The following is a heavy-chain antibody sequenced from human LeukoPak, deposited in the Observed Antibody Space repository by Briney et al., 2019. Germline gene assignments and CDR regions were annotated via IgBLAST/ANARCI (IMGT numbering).Heavy chain of an antibody. Sequence: SETLSLTCTVSGGSISSYYWSWIRQPPGKGLEWIGYIYYSGSTNYNPSLKSRVTISVDTSKNQFSLKLSSVTAADTAVYYCASQEGRYNWFDPWGQGTLVNVSS. V-gene: IGHV4-59*08. CDR3: ASQEGRYNWFDP. J-gene: IGHJ5*02. CDR2: IYYSGST. CDR1: GGSISSYY.